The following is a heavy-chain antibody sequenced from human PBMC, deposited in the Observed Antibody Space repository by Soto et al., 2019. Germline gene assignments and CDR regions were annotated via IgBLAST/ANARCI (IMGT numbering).Heavy chain of an antibody. CDR2: IYPGDSDT. D-gene: IGHD3-10*01. CDR3: ARGYYGSGSYSGGLGYYYYGMDV. Sequence: GGSLKISCKGSGYSCTSYWIGWVRQMPGKGLEWMGIIYPGDSDTRYSPSCQGQVTISADKSISTAYLQWSSLKASDTAMYYCARGYYGSGSYSGGLGYYYYGMDVWGQGTTVTVSS. J-gene: IGHJ6*02. CDR1: GYSCTSYW. V-gene: IGHV5-51*01.